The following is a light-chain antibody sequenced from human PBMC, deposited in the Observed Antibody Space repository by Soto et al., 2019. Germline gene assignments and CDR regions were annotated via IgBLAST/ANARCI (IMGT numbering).Light chain of an antibody. J-gene: IGKJ1*01. CDR2: GAS. Sequence: GVKQSPGTLSLSPGERATLSCRASRSVSSNYLAWYQQKPGQAPRLLIYGASTRATGIPDRFSGSGSGTDFTLTISSLEFGDSAVYYCQQYGSSWTFGQGTKVDIK. V-gene: IGKV3-20*01. CDR3: QQYGSSWT. CDR1: RSVSSNY.